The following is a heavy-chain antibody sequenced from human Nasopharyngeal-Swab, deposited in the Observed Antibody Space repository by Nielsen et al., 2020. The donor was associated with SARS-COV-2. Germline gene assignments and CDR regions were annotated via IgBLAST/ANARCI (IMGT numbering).Heavy chain of an antibody. V-gene: IGHV1-69*02. CDR2: IIPILGIA. CDR3: ARGWERWLRSPGNAFDI. Sequence: WVRQAPGQGIEWMGRIIPILGIANYARKFQGRVTITADKSTSTAYMELSSLRSEDTAVYYCARGWERWLRSPGNAFDIWGQGTMVTVSS. D-gene: IGHD5-24*01. J-gene: IGHJ3*02.